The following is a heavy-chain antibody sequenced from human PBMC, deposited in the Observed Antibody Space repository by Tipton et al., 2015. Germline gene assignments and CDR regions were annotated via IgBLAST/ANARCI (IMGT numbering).Heavy chain of an antibody. Sequence: SLRLSCAASGFTFDDYAMHWVRQAPGKGLEWVSGISWNSGSIGYADSVKGRFTISRDNAKNSLYLQMNGLRAEDTALYYCATGYYGDYPFDSWGQGILVTVSS. CDR1: GFTFDDYA. CDR2: ISWNSGSI. V-gene: IGHV3-9*01. J-gene: IGHJ4*02. CDR3: ATGYYGDYPFDS. D-gene: IGHD4-17*01.